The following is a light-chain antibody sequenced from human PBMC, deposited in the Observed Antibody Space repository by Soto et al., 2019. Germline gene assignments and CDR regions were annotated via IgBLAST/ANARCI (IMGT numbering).Light chain of an antibody. CDR1: QSVFSS. V-gene: IGKV3-15*01. CDR3: QQYNNWPPIT. Sequence: EIVLTQSPGTLSVSPGERATLSCRASQSVFSSLAWYQQKPGQAPRLLIYGAATRATGIPARFSGSGSGTEFTLTINSLQSEDFAVYYCQQYNNWPPITFGQGTRLEIK. CDR2: GAA. J-gene: IGKJ5*01.